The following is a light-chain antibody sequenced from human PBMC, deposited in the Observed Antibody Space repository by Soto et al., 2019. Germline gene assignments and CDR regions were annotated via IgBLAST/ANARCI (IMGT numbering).Light chain of an antibody. V-gene: IGLV2-8*01. CDR2: EVT. CDR3: SSYAGINNGI. Sequence: QSALTQPPSASGSPGQSVTISCTGTSSDVGGYDYVSWYQQQSGKAPKLIIYEVTKRPSGVPYRFSGSKSGNTASLTVSGLQAEDEADYYCSSYAGINNGIFGAGTKLTVL. CDR1: SSDVGGYDY. J-gene: IGLJ2*01.